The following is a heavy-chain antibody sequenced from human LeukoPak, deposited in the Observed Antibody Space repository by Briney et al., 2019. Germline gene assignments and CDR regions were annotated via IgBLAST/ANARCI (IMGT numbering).Heavy chain of an antibody. CDR1: GGSFSGYY. CDR2: INHSGST. D-gene: IGHD5-24*01. J-gene: IGHJ3*02. V-gene: IGHV4-34*01. Sequence: KPSETLSLTCAVYGGSFSGYYWSWIRQPPGKGLEWIGEINHSGSTNYNPSLKSRVTISVDTSKNQFSLKLSSVTAADTAVYYCARGGMATINAFDIWGQGTMVTVSS. CDR3: ARGGMATINAFDI.